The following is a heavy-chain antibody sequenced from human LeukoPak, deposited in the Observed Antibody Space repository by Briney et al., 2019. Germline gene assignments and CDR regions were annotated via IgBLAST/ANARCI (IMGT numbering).Heavy chain of an antibody. CDR3: ARGGVLRFLEWFIFDY. J-gene: IGHJ4*02. V-gene: IGHV4-59*01. CDR2: MYYSGST. D-gene: IGHD3-3*01. Sequence: SETLSLTCSVSGGSISGYYRSWIRQPPGKGLEWIGYMYYSGSTNYNSSLRSRVTMSVDTSKNQFSLKLSSVTAADTAVYYCARGGVLRFLEWFIFDYWGQGTLVTVSS. CDR1: GGSISGYY.